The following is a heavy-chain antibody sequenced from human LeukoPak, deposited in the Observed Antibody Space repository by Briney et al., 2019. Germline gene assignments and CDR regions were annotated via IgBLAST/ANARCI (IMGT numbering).Heavy chain of an antibody. Sequence: PSETLSLTCTVSGYSISSGYYWGWIRPPPGKGLEWIGSIYHSGSTHYSPSPKSRVTISVGTSKNQFSLKLSSVTAADTAVYYCARDGIAAAGRSWVDYWGQGTLVTVSS. CDR1: GYSISSGYY. CDR3: ARDGIAAAGRSWVDY. J-gene: IGHJ4*02. V-gene: IGHV4-38-2*02. CDR2: IYHSGST. D-gene: IGHD6-13*01.